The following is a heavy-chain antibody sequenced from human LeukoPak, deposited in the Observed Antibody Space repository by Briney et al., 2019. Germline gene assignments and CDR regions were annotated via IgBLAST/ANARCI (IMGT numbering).Heavy chain of an antibody. D-gene: IGHD6-19*01. Sequence: SVKVSCKASGGTFSSYAISWVRQAPGRGLEWMGGIIPIFGTANYAQKFQGRVTITADESTSTAYMELSSLRSEDTAVYYCARSPAIIAVALGDWFDPWGQGTLVTVSS. CDR1: GGTFSSYA. V-gene: IGHV1-69*13. CDR3: ARSPAIIAVALGDWFDP. CDR2: IIPIFGTA. J-gene: IGHJ5*02.